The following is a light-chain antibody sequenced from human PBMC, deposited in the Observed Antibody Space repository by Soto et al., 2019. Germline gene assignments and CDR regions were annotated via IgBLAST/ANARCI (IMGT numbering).Light chain of an antibody. CDR1: SSDVGGYSY. J-gene: IGLJ1*01. Sequence: QSALTQPASVSGSPGQSITISCTGTSSDVGGYSYVSWYQQHPGKAPKLMIYGVNNRPSGVSNRFSGSKSGNTASLTISWLQAEDEADYYCSSYTYSSTLYVFGTGTKLTVL. CDR3: SSYTYSSTLYV. CDR2: GVN. V-gene: IGLV2-14*01.